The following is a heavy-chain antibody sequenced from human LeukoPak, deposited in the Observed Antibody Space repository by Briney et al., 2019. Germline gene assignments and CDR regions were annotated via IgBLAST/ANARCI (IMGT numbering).Heavy chain of an antibody. J-gene: IGHJ4*02. D-gene: IGHD3-3*01. CDR1: GFTFSRHG. CDR2: ISNDGSRK. CDR3: ARDRAWNYFDY. V-gene: IGHV3-30*03. Sequence: GGSLRLSCAPSGFTFSRHGMHWVRQAPGKGLEWVAIISNDGSRKYYAHSAEGRFTISRDNSKNTLYLQMDSLRAEDTAVYYCARDRAWNYFDYWGQGTLVTVSS.